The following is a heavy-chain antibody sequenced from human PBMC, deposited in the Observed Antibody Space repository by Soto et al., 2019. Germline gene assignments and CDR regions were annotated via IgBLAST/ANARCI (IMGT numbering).Heavy chain of an antibody. CDR2: ISGSGGST. Sequence: PGGSLRLSCAASGFTFSSYAMSWVRQAPGKGLEWVSAISGSGGSTYYADSVKGRFTISRDNSKNTLYLQMNSLRAEDTAVYYCAKSGCSSTSCYTTADYYYYYGMDVWGQGTTVTVSS. V-gene: IGHV3-23*01. CDR3: AKSGCSSTSCYTTADYYYYYGMDV. CDR1: GFTFSSYA. J-gene: IGHJ6*02. D-gene: IGHD2-2*02.